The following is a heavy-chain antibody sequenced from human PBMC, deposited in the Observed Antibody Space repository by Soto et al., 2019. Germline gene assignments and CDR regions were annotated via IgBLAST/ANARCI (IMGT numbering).Heavy chain of an antibody. Sequence: QEQLVQSGAEVKKPGSSVKVSCKVSGDTFSSNSISWVRQAPGQGLEWMGGIIPIFATADYAQKFLGRVTITADKPTSTAYMELSRLRSEDTAVYYCARARIAVAAYWYFDLWGRGTLVTVSS. D-gene: IGHD6-13*01. CDR2: IIPIFATA. CDR3: ARARIAVAAYWYFDL. J-gene: IGHJ2*01. CDR1: GDTFSSNS. V-gene: IGHV1-69*06.